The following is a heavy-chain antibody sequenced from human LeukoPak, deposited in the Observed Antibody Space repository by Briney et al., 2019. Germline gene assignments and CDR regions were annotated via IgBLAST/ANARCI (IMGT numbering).Heavy chain of an antibody. CDR1: GYTFTSYD. J-gene: IGHJ5*02. CDR2: MNPNSGNT. Sequence: ASVKASCKASGYTFTSYDINWVRQATGQGLEWMGWMNPNSGNTGYAQKFQGRVTMTRNTSISTAYMELSSLRSEDTAVYYCARSLPYYYDSSGHFDPWGQGTLVTVSS. V-gene: IGHV1-8*01. CDR3: ARSLPYYYDSSGHFDP. D-gene: IGHD3-22*01.